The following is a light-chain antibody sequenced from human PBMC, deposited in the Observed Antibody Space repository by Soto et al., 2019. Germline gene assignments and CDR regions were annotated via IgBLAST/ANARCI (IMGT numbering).Light chain of an antibody. J-gene: IGLJ3*02. CDR2: SNS. Sequence: QAVVTQPPSVSGAPGQRVTVSCTGSSSNIGAGYDVHWYQQLPGTAPKLVIHSNSDRPSGVPDRFSGSKSATSASLAITGLQAEDEADYYCQSFDTSLNGWVFGGGTKLPVL. CDR3: QSFDTSLNGWV. V-gene: IGLV1-40*01. CDR1: SSNIGAGYD.